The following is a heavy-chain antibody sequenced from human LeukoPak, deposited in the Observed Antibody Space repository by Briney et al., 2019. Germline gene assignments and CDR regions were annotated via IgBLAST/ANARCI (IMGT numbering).Heavy chain of an antibody. CDR1: GDSINSRSYY. CDR3: ARHVHVSMIVVILSDYFDY. Sequence: PSETLSLTCAVSGDSINSRSYYWAWIRQPPGKGLEWIGSIYHSESTYYNPSLKSRVTISLDTSKNQFSLRLSSLTAADTAVYYCARHVHVSMIVVILSDYFDYWGRGTLVSVSS. V-gene: IGHV4-39*07. D-gene: IGHD3-22*01. CDR2: IYHSEST. J-gene: IGHJ4*02.